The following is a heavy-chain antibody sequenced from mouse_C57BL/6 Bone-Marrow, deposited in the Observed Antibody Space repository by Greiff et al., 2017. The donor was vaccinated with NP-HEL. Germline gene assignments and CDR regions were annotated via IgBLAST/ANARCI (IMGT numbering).Heavy chain of an antibody. V-gene: IGHV5-16*01. Sequence: EVHLVESEGGLVQPGSSMKLSCTASGFTFSDYYMAWVRQVPEKGLEWVANINYDGSSTYYLDSLKSRFIISRDNAKNILYLQMSSLKSEDTATYYCARCGDDYNAMDYWGQGTSVTVSS. J-gene: IGHJ4*01. CDR1: GFTFSDYY. CDR2: INYDGSST. CDR3: ARCGDDYNAMDY.